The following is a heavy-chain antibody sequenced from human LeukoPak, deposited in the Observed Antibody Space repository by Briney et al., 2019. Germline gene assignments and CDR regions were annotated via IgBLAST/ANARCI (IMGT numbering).Heavy chain of an antibody. D-gene: IGHD3-10*01. Sequence: SETLSLTCTVSGGSISSGGYYWSWIRQHPGKGLEWIGYIYYSGSTYYNPSLKSRVTISDDTSKNRFSLKLSSVTAADTAVYYCARDSGDWFAPWGQGTLVTVSS. CDR1: GGSISSGGYY. CDR3: ARDSGDWFAP. J-gene: IGHJ5*02. CDR2: IYYSGST. V-gene: IGHV4-31*03.